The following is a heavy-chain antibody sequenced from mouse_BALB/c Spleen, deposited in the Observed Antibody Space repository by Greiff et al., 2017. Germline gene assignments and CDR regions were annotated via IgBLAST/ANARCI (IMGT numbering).Heavy chain of an antibody. Sequence: VKLVESGPGLVAPSQSLSITCTVSGFSLTSYGVHWVRQPPGKGLEWLGVIWAGGSTNYNSALMSRLSISKDNSKSQVFLKMNSLQTDDTAMYYCARDLGTARAPYFDYWGQGTTLTVSS. D-gene: IGHD3-2*01. CDR1: GFSLTSYG. CDR3: ARDLGTARAPYFDY. J-gene: IGHJ2*01. V-gene: IGHV2-9*02. CDR2: IWAGGST.